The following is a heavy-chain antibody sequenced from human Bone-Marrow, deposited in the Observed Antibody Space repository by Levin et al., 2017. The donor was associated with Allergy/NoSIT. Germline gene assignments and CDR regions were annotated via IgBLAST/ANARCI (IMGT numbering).Heavy chain of an antibody. D-gene: IGHD6-19*01. Sequence: SCAASGFTFDDYAMHWVRQAPGKGLEWVSGISWNSGSIGYADSVKGRFTISRDNAKNSLYLQMNSLRAEDTALYYCAKVNAVAGRVHYYYYGMDVWGQGTTVTVSS. V-gene: IGHV3-9*01. CDR3: AKVNAVAGRVHYYYYGMDV. CDR1: GFTFDDYA. CDR2: ISWNSGSI. J-gene: IGHJ6*02.